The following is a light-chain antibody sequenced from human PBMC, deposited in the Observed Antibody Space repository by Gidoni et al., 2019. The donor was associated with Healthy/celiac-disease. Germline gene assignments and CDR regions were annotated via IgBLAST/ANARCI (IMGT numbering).Light chain of an antibody. CDR3: QQRSNWLFT. V-gene: IGKV3-11*01. CDR2: DAS. CDR1: QSVSSY. Sequence: EIVLTQSPATLSLSPGERATLSCRASQSVSSYLAWYQQKPGQAPRLLIYDASNRATGIPARFSGSGYGTDVTRTISSLEPEDFAVYYCQQRSNWLFTFGPGTKVDIK. J-gene: IGKJ3*01.